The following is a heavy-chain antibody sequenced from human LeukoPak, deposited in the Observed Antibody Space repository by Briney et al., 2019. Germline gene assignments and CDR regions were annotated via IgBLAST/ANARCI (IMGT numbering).Heavy chain of an antibody. D-gene: IGHD3-22*01. CDR2: INHSGST. CDR1: GGSFSGYY. Sequence: SETLSLTCAVYGGSFSGYYWSWIRQPPGKGLEWIGEINHSGSTNYNPSLKSRVTISVDTSKNQFSLKLSSVTAADTAVYYCARITMIVVVITTSLDAFDIWGQGTMVTVSS. CDR3: ARITMIVVVITTSLDAFDI. V-gene: IGHV4-34*01. J-gene: IGHJ3*02.